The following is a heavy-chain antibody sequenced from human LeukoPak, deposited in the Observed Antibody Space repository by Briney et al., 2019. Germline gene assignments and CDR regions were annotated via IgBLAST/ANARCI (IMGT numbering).Heavy chain of an antibody. CDR2: IYHSEST. D-gene: IGHD6-19*01. V-gene: IGHV4-4*02. Sequence: SETLSLTCAVSGVSMSSGHWWSWVRQPPGEGLEWIGEIYHSESTNYNPSLKSRVTISVDKSKNQFSLKLSSVTAADTAMYYCARAYSSGWYYFDNWGQGTLVTVSS. CDR1: GVSMSSGHW. CDR3: ARAYSSGWYYFDN. J-gene: IGHJ4*02.